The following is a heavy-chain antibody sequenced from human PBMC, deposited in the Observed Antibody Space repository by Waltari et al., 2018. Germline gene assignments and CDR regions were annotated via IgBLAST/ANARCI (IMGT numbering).Heavy chain of an antibody. V-gene: IGHV3-66*02. Sequence: EEQLVESGGGLVQPGDSLSVPCAASGFTVNSNHMTWVRQAPGKGLEWVSVIYSGGSTEYADSVKGRFIISRDSSENTLYLQMNSLRAEDTAVYYCARESRDGYNGDAFDIWGQGTMVTVSS. CDR1: GFTVNSNH. CDR3: ARESRDGYNGDAFDI. D-gene: IGHD2-21*01. CDR2: IYSGGST. J-gene: IGHJ3*02.